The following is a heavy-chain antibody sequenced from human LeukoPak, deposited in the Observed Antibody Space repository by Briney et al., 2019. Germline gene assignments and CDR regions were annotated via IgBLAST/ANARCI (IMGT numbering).Heavy chain of an antibody. D-gene: IGHD3-22*01. Sequence: PGGSLRLFCTASGFIFNNFGLMWVRQAPGKGLEWVSAISNDGGGTTYADFVKGRFTISRDNSKNTLFLQMNSLRAEDTALYYCAKGSSGYFADLWGQGTLVTVSS. CDR1: GFIFNNFG. CDR2: ISNDGGGT. V-gene: IGHV3-23*01. J-gene: IGHJ5*02. CDR3: AKGSSGYFADL.